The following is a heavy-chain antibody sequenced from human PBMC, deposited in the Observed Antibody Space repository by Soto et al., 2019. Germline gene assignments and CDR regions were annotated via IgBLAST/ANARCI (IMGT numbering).Heavy chain of an antibody. V-gene: IGHV4-4*02. CDR3: ARYVANYYDDTPTGHFDS. Sequence: SATLCLTWAVTGASISSPKGWSWVRQPPGKGLEWIGEIYHTGSTSYNPSLKSRLTISVDNSKNQFSVQLNSVTAADTGVYFCARYVANYYDDTPTGHFDSWGPGILVTLSS. CDR2: IYHTGST. J-gene: IGHJ4*02. CDR1: GASISSPKG. D-gene: IGHD3-22*01.